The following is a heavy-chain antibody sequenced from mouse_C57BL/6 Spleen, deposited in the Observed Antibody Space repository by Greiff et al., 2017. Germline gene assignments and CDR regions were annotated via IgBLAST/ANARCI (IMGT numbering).Heavy chain of an antibody. CDR1: GYTFTSYW. Sequence: QFQLQQPGAELVKPGASVKLSCTASGYTFTSYWMPWVKQRPGRGLAWIGRIDTNSGGTKYTEKFKSKATLTVDKPSSTAYIQLSSLTSEDSAVYYGERSTYRNFEVWGTGTTVTVSS. CDR2: IDTNSGGT. V-gene: IGHV1-72*01. D-gene: IGHD5-1*01. J-gene: IGHJ1*03. CDR3: ERSTYRNFEV.